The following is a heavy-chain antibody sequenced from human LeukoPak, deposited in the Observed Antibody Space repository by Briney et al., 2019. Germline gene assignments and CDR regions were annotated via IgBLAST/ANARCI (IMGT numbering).Heavy chain of an antibody. CDR2: ISSSGTII. Sequence: GGSLRLSCSGSGFSFTEYYMTCIRQTPGKGLEWLSHISSSGTIIYYADSVKGRFTISRDNAKNTLYLQMNSLRAEDTAVYCCAKDDNASPFDSWGQGTLVTVSS. D-gene: IGHD1-1*01. CDR1: GFSFTEYY. J-gene: IGHJ4*02. V-gene: IGHV3-11*04. CDR3: AKDDNASPFDS.